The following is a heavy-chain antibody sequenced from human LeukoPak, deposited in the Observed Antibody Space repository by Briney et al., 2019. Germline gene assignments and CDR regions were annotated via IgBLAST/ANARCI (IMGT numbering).Heavy chain of an antibody. CDR3: AKDHPPEAGIAVAGEPKPGY. Sequence: GRSLRLSCAASGFTFSSYAMHWVRQAPGKGLEWVAVISYDGSNKYYADSVKGRFTISRDNSKNTLYLQMNSLRAEDTAVYYCAKDHPPEAGIAVAGEPKPGYWGQGALVTVSS. CDR1: GFTFSSYA. CDR2: ISYDGSNK. J-gene: IGHJ4*02. V-gene: IGHV3-30-3*01. D-gene: IGHD6-19*01.